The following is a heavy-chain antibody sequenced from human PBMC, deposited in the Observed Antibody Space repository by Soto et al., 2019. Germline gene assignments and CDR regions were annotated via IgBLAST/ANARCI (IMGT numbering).Heavy chain of an antibody. V-gene: IGHV1-2*04. CDR2: INPNSGGT. D-gene: IGHD6-19*01. J-gene: IGHJ4*02. CDR3: ARPTRAVAGHFDY. CDR1: GYTFTGYY. Sequence: QVQLVQSGAEVKKPGASVKVSCKASGYTFTGYYMHWVRQAPGQGLEWMGWINPNSGGTNDAQKFQGWVTMTRDTSISTAYMELSRLRSDDTAVYYCARPTRAVAGHFDYWGQGTLVTVSS.